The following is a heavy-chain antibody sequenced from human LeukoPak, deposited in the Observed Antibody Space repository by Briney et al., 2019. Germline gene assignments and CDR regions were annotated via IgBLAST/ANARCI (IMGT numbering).Heavy chain of an antibody. CDR2: IQSDGTT. CDR3: TKVATTPVWAPDL. CDR1: GLTVRNNY. D-gene: IGHD1-1*01. Sequence: GGSLRLSCVVSGLTVRNNYMSWVRQAPGKGLEWVSIIQSDGTTIYADFVKGRFTISRDTSKNRLYLEMDSLRAEDTAIYYCTKVATTPVWAPDLWGQGTLATVSS. V-gene: IGHV3-53*01. J-gene: IGHJ4*02.